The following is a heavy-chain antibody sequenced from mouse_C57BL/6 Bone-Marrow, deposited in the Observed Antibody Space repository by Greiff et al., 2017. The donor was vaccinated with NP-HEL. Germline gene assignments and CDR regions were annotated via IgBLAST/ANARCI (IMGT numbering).Heavy chain of an antibody. V-gene: IGHV5-12*01. CDR1: GFTFSDYY. CDR2: ISNGGGST. J-gene: IGHJ4*01. CDR3: ARPGLDYAMDY. Sequence: EVNVVESGGGLVQPGGSLKLSCAASGFTFSDYYMYWVRQTPEKRLEWVAYISNGGGSTYYPDTVKGRFTISRDNAKNTLYLQMCRLKSEDTAMYYCARPGLDYAMDYWGQGTSVTVSS.